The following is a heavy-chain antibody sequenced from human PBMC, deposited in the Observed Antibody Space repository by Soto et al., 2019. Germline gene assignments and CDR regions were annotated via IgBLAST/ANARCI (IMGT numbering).Heavy chain of an antibody. Sequence: GGSLRLSCSASGFTFSNYSMHWVRQAPAKGLEWVAVISDGGNNNFYADSVKGRFTISRDNSRNTLYLQMNSLRPEDTAVYHCARDSSSAPFDYWGQGTLVTVSS. J-gene: IGHJ4*02. D-gene: IGHD6-6*01. CDR1: GFTFSNYS. CDR3: ARDSSSAPFDY. CDR2: ISDGGNNN. V-gene: IGHV3-30*04.